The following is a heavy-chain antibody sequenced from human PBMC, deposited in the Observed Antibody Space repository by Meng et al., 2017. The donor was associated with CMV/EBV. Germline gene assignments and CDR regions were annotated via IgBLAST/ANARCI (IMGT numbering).Heavy chain of an antibody. CDR3: TRHGGNWYGVDY. V-gene: IGHV3-73*01. Sequence: KVSCAASGFTFSTSAIHWVRQASGKGLEWVGRIRSKAKSYATTYAASVTGRFTISRDDSKNTAYLQMNSLKTEDTAIYYCTRHGGNWYGVDYWGLGTLVTVSS. J-gene: IGHJ4*02. D-gene: IGHD1-1*01. CDR2: IRSKAKSYAT. CDR1: GFTFSTSA.